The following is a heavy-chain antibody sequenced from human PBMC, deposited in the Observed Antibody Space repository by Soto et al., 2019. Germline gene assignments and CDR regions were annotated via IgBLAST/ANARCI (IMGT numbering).Heavy chain of an antibody. CDR2: IYYSGST. V-gene: IGHV4-59*01. CDR1: GGSISSYY. CDR3: ARAPYYDFWSGYLRGFDP. J-gene: IGHJ5*02. D-gene: IGHD3-3*01. Sequence: SETLSLTCTVSGGSISSYYWIWIRQPPGKGLEWIGYIYYSGSTNYNPSLKSRVTISVDTSKNQFSLKLSSVTAADTAVYYCARAPYYDFWSGYLRGFDPWGQGTLVTVSS.